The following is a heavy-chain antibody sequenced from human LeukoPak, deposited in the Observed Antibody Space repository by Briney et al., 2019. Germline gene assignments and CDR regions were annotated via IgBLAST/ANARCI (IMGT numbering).Heavy chain of an antibody. J-gene: IGHJ4*02. Sequence: SETLSLTCAVYGGSFSGYYWSWIRQPPGKGLEWIGEINHSGSTNYNPSLKSRVTISVDTSKNQFSLKLSSVTAADTAVYYCARDESYSYGHDYWGQGTLVTVSS. CDR2: INHSGST. V-gene: IGHV4-34*01. CDR1: GGSFSGYY. D-gene: IGHD5-18*01. CDR3: ARDESYSYGHDY.